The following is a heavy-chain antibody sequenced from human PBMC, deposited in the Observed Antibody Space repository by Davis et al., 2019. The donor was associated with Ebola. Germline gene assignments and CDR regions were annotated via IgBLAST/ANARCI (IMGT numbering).Heavy chain of an antibody. CDR3: ARDYRVDTASWFDP. Sequence: ASVKVSCKASGYTFTSYDINWVRQAPGQGLEWMGWISAYNGNTNYAQKLQGRVTMTTDTSTSTAYMELRSLRSDDTAVYYCARDYRVDTASWFDPWGQGTLVTVSS. CDR2: ISAYNGNT. D-gene: IGHD5-18*01. J-gene: IGHJ5*02. V-gene: IGHV1-18*01. CDR1: GYTFTSYD.